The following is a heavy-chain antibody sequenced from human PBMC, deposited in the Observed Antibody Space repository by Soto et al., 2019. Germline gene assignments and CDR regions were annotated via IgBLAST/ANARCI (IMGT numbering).Heavy chain of an antibody. CDR2: IKQEGREK. CDR3: ARDRLRLGELSLLGYFDY. Sequence: GGSLRLSCAASGFTFSRVWMSWVRQAPGKGLEWVASIKQEGREKWYGDSVKGRFTISRDNSKNTLSVQMSNLKSEDTAVYYCARDRLRLGELSLLGYFDYWGQGTLVTVSS. D-gene: IGHD3-16*02. CDR1: GFTFSRVW. J-gene: IGHJ4*02. V-gene: IGHV3-7*01.